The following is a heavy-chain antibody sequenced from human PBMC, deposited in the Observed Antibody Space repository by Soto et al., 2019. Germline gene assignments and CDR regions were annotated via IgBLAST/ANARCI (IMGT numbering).Heavy chain of an antibody. CDR3: ARALYYYDSSGYPDY. J-gene: IGHJ4*02. CDR1: GYTFTGYY. V-gene: IGHV1-2*04. D-gene: IGHD3-22*01. Sequence: ASVKVSCKASGYTFTGYYMHWVRQAPGQGLEWMGWINPNSGGTNYAQKFQGWVTMTRDTSISTAYMELSRLRSDDTAVYYCARALYYYDSSGYPDYWGQGTLVTVYS. CDR2: INPNSGGT.